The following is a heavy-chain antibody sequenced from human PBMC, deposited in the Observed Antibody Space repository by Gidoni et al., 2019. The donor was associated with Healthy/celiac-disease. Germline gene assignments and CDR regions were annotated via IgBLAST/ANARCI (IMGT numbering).Heavy chain of an antibody. J-gene: IGHJ4*02. Sequence: EVQLLESGGGLGQPGGSLRLSCAASGFNFSSDAMGWVRQAPGKGLEWVSAISGSSGSTISRDNSKNTLYLQMNSLRAEDTAVYYCAKDSRLQFDYWGQGTLVTVSS. V-gene: IGHV3-23*01. CDR1: GFNFSSDA. CDR2: ISGSSGS. CDR3: AKDSRLQFDY. D-gene: IGHD6-25*01.